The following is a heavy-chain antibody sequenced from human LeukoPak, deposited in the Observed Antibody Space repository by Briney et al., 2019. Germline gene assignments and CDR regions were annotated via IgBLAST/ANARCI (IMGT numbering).Heavy chain of an antibody. CDR1: GFTFSSYE. D-gene: IGHD4-17*01. Sequence: GGSLRLSCAASGFTFSSYEMNWVRQAPGKGLEWVAFIRYDGSNKYYVDSVKGRFTISRDNSKNTLYLQMNSLRPEDTAMYYCARVRGVYGDYEADYWGQGTLVTVSS. CDR2: IRYDGSNK. V-gene: IGHV3-30*02. CDR3: ARVRGVYGDYEADY. J-gene: IGHJ4*02.